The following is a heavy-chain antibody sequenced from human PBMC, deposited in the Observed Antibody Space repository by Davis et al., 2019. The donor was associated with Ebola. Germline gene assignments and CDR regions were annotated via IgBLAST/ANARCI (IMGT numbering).Heavy chain of an antibody. CDR2: INHSGST. J-gene: IGHJ3*02. Sequence: MPSETLSLTCAVYGGSFSGYYWSWIRQPPGKGLGWIGEINHSGSTNYNPSLKSRVTISVDTSKNQFSLKLSSVTAADTAVYYCARGVPFRGYAFDIWGQGTMVTVSS. V-gene: IGHV4-34*01. D-gene: IGHD6-6*01. CDR3: ARGVPFRGYAFDI. CDR1: GGSFSGYY.